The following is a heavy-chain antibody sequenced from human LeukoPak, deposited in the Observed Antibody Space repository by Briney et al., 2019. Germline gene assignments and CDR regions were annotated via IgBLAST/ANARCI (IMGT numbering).Heavy chain of an antibody. V-gene: IGHV4-61*02. Sequence: SQTLSLTCTVSGGSISSGSYYWSWIRQPAGKGLEWIGRIYTSGSINYNPSPKSRVTISVDTSKNQFSLKLSSVTAADTAVYYCAREPLLWFGERRRAFDPWGQGTLVTVSS. CDR1: GGSISSGSYY. CDR3: AREPLLWFGERRRAFDP. D-gene: IGHD3-10*01. CDR2: IYTSGSI. J-gene: IGHJ5*02.